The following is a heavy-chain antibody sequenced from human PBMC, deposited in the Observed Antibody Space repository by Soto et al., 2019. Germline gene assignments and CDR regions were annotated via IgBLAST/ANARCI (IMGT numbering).Heavy chain of an antibody. D-gene: IGHD2-21*02. CDR2: LYNTGST. Sequence: TCVSFSITCTFSVGSISRYNWSWRRPTPGKGLEWIGYLYNTGSTIYNPSLESRVTISVDTSKNQFSLKLNSVTAADTAVYYCARDLWGYCGTDCYPLDVWGPGTTVTVS. CDR3: ARDLWGYCGTDCYPLDV. V-gene: IGHV4-59*01. J-gene: IGHJ6*02. CDR1: VGSISRYN.